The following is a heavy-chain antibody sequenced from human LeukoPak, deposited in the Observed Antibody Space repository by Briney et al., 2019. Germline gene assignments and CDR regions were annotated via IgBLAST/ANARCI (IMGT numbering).Heavy chain of an antibody. J-gene: IGHJ3*02. CDR2: IYSGGST. V-gene: IGHV3-53*01. D-gene: IGHD2-21*02. CDR3: ARERDEDAFDI. Sequence: GGSLRLSCAASGFTFSSNYMSWVRQAPGKGLEWVSVIYSGGSTYYSDSVKGRFTISRDNSKNTLYLQMNSLRAEDTAVYYCARERDEDAFDIWGQGTMVTVSS. CDR1: GFTFSSNY.